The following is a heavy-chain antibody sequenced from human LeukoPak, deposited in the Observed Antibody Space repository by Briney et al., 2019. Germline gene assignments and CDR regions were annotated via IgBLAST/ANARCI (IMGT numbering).Heavy chain of an antibody. Sequence: ASVKVSCKASGYTFTSYYMHWVRQASGQGLEWTGIINPSGGSTSYAQKFQGRVTMTRDTSTSTVYMELSSLRSEDTAVYYCARGRLRLGELSFQDFDYWGQGTLVTVSS. V-gene: IGHV1-46*01. CDR1: GYTFTSYY. CDR2: INPSGGST. J-gene: IGHJ4*02. D-gene: IGHD3-16*02. CDR3: ARGRLRLGELSFQDFDY.